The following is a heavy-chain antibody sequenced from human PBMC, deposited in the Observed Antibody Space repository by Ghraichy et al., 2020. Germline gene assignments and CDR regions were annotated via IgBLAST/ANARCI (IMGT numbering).Heavy chain of an antibody. D-gene: IGHD3-9*01. V-gene: IGHV4-30-2*01. CDR3: ARVRDILTLDY. J-gene: IGHJ4*02. Sequence: SEILSLTCDVSGGSISSGGYSWSWIRQPPGKGLEWIGYIYHSGSTYYNPSLKSRVTISVDRSKNQFSLKLSSVTAADTALYYCARVRDILTLDYWGQGTLVTVSS. CDR1: GGSISSGGYS. CDR2: IYHSGST.